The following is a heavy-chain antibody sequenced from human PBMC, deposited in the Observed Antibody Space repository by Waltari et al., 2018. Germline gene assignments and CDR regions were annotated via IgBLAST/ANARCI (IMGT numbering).Heavy chain of an antibody. CDR2: IYHSGRT. D-gene: IGHD6-13*01. Sequence: QVQLQASGPGLVKPSETLSLTCAVSGYSISSGYYWGWIRQPPGKGLEWIGSIYHSGRTYYNPSLKSRVTISVDTSKNQFSLKLSSVTAADTAVYYCARDKQAAAGTGWFDPWGQGTLVTVSS. CDR1: GYSISSGYY. J-gene: IGHJ5*02. CDR3: ARDKQAAAGTGWFDP. V-gene: IGHV4-38-2*02.